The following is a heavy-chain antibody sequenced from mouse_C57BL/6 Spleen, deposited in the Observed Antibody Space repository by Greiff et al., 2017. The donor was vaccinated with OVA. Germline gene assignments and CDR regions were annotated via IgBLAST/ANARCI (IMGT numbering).Heavy chain of an antibody. D-gene: IGHD2-1*01. CDR2: IYPGDGDT. V-gene: IGHV1-82*01. CDR3: ATIYYYAMDY. CDR1: GYAFSSSW. Sequence: QVHVKQSGPELVKPGASVKISCKASGYAFSSSWMNWVKQRPGKGLEWIGRIYPGDGDTNYNGKFKGKATLTADKSSSTAYMQLSSLTSEDSAVYFCATIYYYAMDYWGQGTSVTVSS. J-gene: IGHJ4*01.